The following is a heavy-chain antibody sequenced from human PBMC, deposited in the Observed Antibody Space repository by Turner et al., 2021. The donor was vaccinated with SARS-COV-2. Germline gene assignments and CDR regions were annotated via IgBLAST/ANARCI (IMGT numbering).Heavy chain of an antibody. D-gene: IGHD3-22*01. J-gene: IGHJ4*02. V-gene: IGHV3-21*01. CDR3: ARSPTAPGYYYDSSGYYTPYYFDY. CDR2: ISSSSSYI. CDR1: GVTFSSYS. Sequence: EVQLVESGGGLVKHGGSLRLSCAASGVTFSSYSMNWVRQAPWKGLDWVSSISSSSSYIYYSDSVKVRFTISRDNAKNSLYLQMNSLRTDDTAVYYCARSPTAPGYYYDSSGYYTPYYFDYWGQVTLVTVSS.